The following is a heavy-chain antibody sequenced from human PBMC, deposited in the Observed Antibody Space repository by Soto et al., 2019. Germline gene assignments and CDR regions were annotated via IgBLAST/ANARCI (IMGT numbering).Heavy chain of an antibody. D-gene: IGHD4-17*01. CDR3: ARGTPLTDDDYDEDYYYGMDV. J-gene: IGHJ6*02. CDR1: GGSINNYH. Sequence: SETLSLTCTVSGGSINNYHWSWIRQPPGRGLEWIGYVFSSGSANYNPSLKSRVTISVDTSKNQFSLNLASVTAADTAVYFCARGTPLTDDDYDEDYYYGMDVWGQGTTVTVSS. CDR2: VFSSGSA. V-gene: IGHV4-59*01.